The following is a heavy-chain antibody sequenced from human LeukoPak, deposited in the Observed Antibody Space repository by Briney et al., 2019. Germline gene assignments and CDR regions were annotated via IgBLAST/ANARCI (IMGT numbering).Heavy chain of an antibody. D-gene: IGHD3/OR15-3a*01. V-gene: IGHV1-69*04. CDR2: IIPILGIA. J-gene: IGHJ4*02. Sequence: GASVKVSCKASGGTFSSYAISWVRQAPGQGLEWMGRIIPILGIANYAQKLQGRVTMTTDTSTSTAYMELRSLRSDDTAVYYCARDLGQRLYFDYWGQGTLVTVSS. CDR1: GGTFSSYA. CDR3: ARDLGQRLYFDY.